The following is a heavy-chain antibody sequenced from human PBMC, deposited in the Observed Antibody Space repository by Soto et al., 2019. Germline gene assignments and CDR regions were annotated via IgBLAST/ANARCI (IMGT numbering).Heavy chain of an antibody. CDR1: GGPISSYY. V-gene: IGHV4-4*07. CDR2: IYTSGST. J-gene: IGHJ5*02. D-gene: IGHD5-12*01. CDR3: ARGFSSGNLDSWFDP. Sequence: ASETLSLTCTVSGGPISSYYWSWIRQPAGKGLEWIGRIYTSGSTNYNPSLKSRVTMSVDTSKNQFSLKLSSVTAADTAVYYCARGFSSGNLDSWFDPWGQGTLVTVSS.